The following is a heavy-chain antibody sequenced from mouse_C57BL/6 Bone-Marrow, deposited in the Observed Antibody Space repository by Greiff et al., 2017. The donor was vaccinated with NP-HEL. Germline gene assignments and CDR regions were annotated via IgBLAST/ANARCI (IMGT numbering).Heavy chain of an antibody. Sequence: EVKLQESGPELVKPGASVKISCKASGYSFTGYYMNWVKQSPEKSLEWIGEINPSTGGTTYNQKFKAKATLTVDKSSSTAYMQLKSLTSEDSAVYYCARNRRLLQYFDVWGTGTTVTVSS. V-gene: IGHV1-42*01. CDR3: ARNRRLLQYFDV. J-gene: IGHJ1*03. CDR1: GYSFTGYY. D-gene: IGHD2-3*01. CDR2: INPSTGGT.